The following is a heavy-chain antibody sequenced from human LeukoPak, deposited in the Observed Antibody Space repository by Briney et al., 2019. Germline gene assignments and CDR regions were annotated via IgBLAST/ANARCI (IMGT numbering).Heavy chain of an antibody. J-gene: IGHJ4*02. CDR2: INPNSGGT. Sequence: ASVKVSCKASGYTFTGYYMHWVGQAPGQGLEWMGWINPNSGGTNYAQKFQGRVTMTRDTSISTAYMELSRLRSDDTAVYYCARGAVYDFWSGYHNYFDYWGQGTLDTVSS. CDR3: ARGAVYDFWSGYHNYFDY. D-gene: IGHD3-3*01. CDR1: GYTFTGYY. V-gene: IGHV1-2*02.